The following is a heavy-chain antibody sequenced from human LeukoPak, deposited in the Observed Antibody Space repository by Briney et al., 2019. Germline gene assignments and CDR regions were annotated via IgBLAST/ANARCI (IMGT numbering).Heavy chain of an antibody. V-gene: IGHV3-30-3*01. CDR3: AKDGGLWVSAHWGDS. D-gene: IGHD7-27*01. J-gene: IGHJ4*02. CDR2: ISYDGDNK. Sequence: GGSLRLSCVASGFTFSSYPMHWVRQAPGEGLEWVAVISYDGDNKYYADSVKGRLTISRDNSKNTLFLQMNSLRAEDTAVYYCAKDGGLWVSAHWGDSWGRGTLVTVSS. CDR1: GFTFSSYP.